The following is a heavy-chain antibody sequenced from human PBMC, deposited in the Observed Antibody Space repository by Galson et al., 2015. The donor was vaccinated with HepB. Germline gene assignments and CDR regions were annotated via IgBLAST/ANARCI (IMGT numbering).Heavy chain of an antibody. CDR1: GGTFSSYA. D-gene: IGHD2-15*01. CDR3: ARSRGAATKGGGPEYFQH. V-gene: IGHV1-69*13. CDR2: IIPIFGTA. J-gene: IGHJ1*01. Sequence: SVKVSCKASGGTFSSYAISWVRQAPGQGLEWMGGIIPIFGTANYAQKFQGRVTITADESKSTAYMELSRLRSDDTAGYYCARSRGAATKGGGPEYFQHWGQGTLVTVSS.